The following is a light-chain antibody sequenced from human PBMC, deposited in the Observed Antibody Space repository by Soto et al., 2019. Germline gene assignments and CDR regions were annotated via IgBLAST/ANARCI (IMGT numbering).Light chain of an antibody. CDR2: DAS. Sequence: EIVLTQSPATLSLSPGERATLSCRASQSVSSYLAWYQQKPGQAPRLLIYDASNRATGIPARFSGSGSGTDFTLTISSLEPEDFAVYYCQQRSNWTPVTFGQGTEVDIK. J-gene: IGKJ1*01. CDR1: QSVSSY. V-gene: IGKV3-11*01. CDR3: QQRSNWTPVT.